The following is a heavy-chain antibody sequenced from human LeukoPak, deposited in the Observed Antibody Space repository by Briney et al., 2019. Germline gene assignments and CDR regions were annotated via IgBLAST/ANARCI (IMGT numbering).Heavy chain of an antibody. Sequence: SGPTLVNPTQTLTLTCTFSGFALRTRGMCVSWIRQPPGKGLEGISNIYYSGSTKYNPSLKNRVIISVYTSKNQFSLKLSSVTAADTAVYYCARVVSDFWSGHWDFDYWGQGTLVTVSS. CDR2: IYYSGST. CDR1: GFALRTRGMC. D-gene: IGHD3-3*01. V-gene: IGHV4-61*08. CDR3: ARVVSDFWSGHWDFDY. J-gene: IGHJ4*02.